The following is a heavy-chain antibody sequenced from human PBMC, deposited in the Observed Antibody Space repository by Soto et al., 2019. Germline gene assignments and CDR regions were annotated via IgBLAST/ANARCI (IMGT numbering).Heavy chain of an antibody. CDR2: ISYDDRNK. CDR3: ANLGGGYCTSTDCPDY. D-gene: IGHD2-2*01. CDR1: GFTFSSYG. J-gene: IGHJ4*02. V-gene: IGHV3-30*18. Sequence: GGSLRLSCSASGFTFSSYGMHWVRQAPGKGLEWVAVISYDDRNKYYADSVKGRFTISRDNSKNTLYLQMNSLRAEDTAVYYCANLGGGYCTSTDCPDYWGQGTLVTVSS.